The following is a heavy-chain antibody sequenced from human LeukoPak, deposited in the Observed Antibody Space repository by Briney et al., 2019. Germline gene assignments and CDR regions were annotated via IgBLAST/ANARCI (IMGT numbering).Heavy chain of an antibody. D-gene: IGHD3-10*01. J-gene: IGHJ5*02. CDR1: GFSFGDYG. CDR2: ISWDGDNT. Sequence: GGSMRLSCAGYGFSFGDYGMHWGRQAPGQGPEWVSAISWDGDNTIYADSVKGRFTISRDKTKNSLYLQMNSLRTEDTAFYYCAKGNSGSYFTWFDPWGQGTLVTVSS. CDR3: AKGNSGSYFTWFDP. V-gene: IGHV3-43*02.